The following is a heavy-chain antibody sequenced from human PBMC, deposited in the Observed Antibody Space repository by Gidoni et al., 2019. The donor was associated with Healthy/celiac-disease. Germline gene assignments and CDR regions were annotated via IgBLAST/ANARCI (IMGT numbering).Heavy chain of an antibody. CDR3: ARTVPLVVVNHRGDWFDP. D-gene: IGHD2-15*01. CDR1: GGSISSYY. V-gene: IGHV4-59*08. J-gene: IGHJ5*02. Sequence: QVQLQESGPGLVKPSETLSLTCTVSGGSISSYYWSWIRQPPGKGLEWIGYIYYSGSTNYNPSLKSRVTISVDTSKNQFSLKLSSVTAADTAVYYCARTVPLVVVNHRGDWFDPWGQGTLVTVSS. CDR2: IYYSGST.